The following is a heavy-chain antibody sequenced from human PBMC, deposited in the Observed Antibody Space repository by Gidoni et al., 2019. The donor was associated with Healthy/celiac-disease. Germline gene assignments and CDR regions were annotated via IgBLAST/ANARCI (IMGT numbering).Heavy chain of an antibody. D-gene: IGHD3-10*01. Sequence: EVQLVESGGGLVQPGGSLKLSCAASGFTFSGSALHWVRQASGKGLEGVGRIRSKANSYATAYAASGKGRFTISRDDSKNTAYLQMNSLKTEDTAVYYCTRLYLSMVQGGHYYYYYMDVWGKGTTVTVSS. J-gene: IGHJ6*03. CDR1: GFTFSGSA. V-gene: IGHV3-73*01. CDR3: TRLYLSMVQGGHYYYYYMDV. CDR2: IRSKANSYAT.